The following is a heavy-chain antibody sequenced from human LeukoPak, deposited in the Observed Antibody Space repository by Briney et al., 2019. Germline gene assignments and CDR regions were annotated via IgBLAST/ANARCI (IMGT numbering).Heavy chain of an antibody. V-gene: IGHV4-30-2*02. J-gene: IGHJ5*02. CDR3: ASIDSSSWYFWFDP. CDR1: GGSISSGGYY. Sequence: SETLSLTCTVSGGSISSGGYYWSWIRQPPGKGLEWIGYISHTGSTYYNPSLKSRVTISIDRSKNQFSLKLSSVTAADTAVYYCASIDSSSWYFWFDPWGQGTLVTVSS. D-gene: IGHD6-13*01. CDR2: ISHTGST.